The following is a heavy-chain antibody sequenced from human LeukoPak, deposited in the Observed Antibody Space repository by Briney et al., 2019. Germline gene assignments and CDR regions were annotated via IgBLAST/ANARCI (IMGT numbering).Heavy chain of an antibody. CDR3: ARRDISSGWSFDY. D-gene: IGHD6-19*01. CDR1: GGSISNYH. J-gene: IGHJ4*02. Sequence: SETLSLTCTVSGGSISNYHCCWIRQPAREGLEWIGQIHTSGSTNYNPPLKSRVTMSTDTTEDQVPLTIRSVTDADTAFYYCARRDISSGWSFDYWGQGTLVTVSS. V-gene: IGHV4-4*07. CDR2: IHTSGST.